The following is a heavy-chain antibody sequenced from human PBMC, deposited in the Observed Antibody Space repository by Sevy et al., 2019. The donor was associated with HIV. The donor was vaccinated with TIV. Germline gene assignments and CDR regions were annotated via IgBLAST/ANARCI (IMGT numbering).Heavy chain of an antibody. V-gene: IGHV3-23*01. CDR1: GFTLSSYD. CDR2: ISLSGADK. CDR3: AKALVETEDKNEFDP. Sequence: GGSLRLSCAASGFTLSSYDMSWVRQAPGKGLEWVSSISLSGADKYYADSVKGRFTISRDNSQNRLYLQMNSLRAEDTALYYCAKALVETEDKNEFDPWGQGTLVTVSS. D-gene: IGHD2-8*02. J-gene: IGHJ5*02.